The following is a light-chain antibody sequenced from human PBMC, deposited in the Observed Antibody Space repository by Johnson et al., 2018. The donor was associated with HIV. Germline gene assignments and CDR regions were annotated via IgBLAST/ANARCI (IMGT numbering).Light chain of an antibody. CDR2: DNH. CDR1: SSNIGNNY. CDR3: GTWDSSLSGGV. V-gene: IGLV1-51*01. Sequence: QSVLTQPPSVSAAPGQKVTISCSGSSSNIGNNYVSWYQQLPGTAPKLLIYDNHKRPSGIPDRFSGSKSGTSATLGITGLQTGDEADYYCGTWDSSLSGGVFGTGTKFTVL. J-gene: IGLJ1*01.